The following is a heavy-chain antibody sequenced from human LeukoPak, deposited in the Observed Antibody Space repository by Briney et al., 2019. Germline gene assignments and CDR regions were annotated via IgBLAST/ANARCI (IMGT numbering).Heavy chain of an antibody. J-gene: IGHJ4*02. V-gene: IGHV4-61*05. D-gene: IGHD5-24*01. CDR1: GGSISSSSYY. CDR2: VYDTGST. Sequence: SETLSLTCTVSGGSISSSSYYWGWIRQPPGKGLEWIGYVYDTGSTHYNPSLKSRVTISIDTSKYQFSLKLTSVTAADTAVYYCARGMATTYFDYWGQGTLVTVSS. CDR3: ARGMATTYFDY.